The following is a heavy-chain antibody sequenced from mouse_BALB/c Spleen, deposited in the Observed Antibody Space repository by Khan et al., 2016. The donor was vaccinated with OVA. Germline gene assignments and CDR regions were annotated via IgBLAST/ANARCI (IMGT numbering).Heavy chain of an antibody. CDR2: LYPGDGDA. J-gene: IGHJ2*01. Sequence: QVQLQQSGAELARPGASVKLSCKASGYTFTSYWMQWVKQRPGQGLEWIGTLYPGDGDARYTQKFKGKATLTADKSSSTAYMQLSSLASEDSAVYYCARVGITTGYFDYWGQGTTLTVSS. CDR3: ARVGITTGYFDY. V-gene: IGHV1-87*01. D-gene: IGHD1-1*01. CDR1: GYTFTSYW.